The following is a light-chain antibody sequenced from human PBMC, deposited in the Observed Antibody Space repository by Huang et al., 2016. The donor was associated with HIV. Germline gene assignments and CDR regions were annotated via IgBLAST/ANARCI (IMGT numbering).Light chain of an antibody. V-gene: IGKV3-20*01. CDR1: QSVDSGY. Sequence: LTQSPGSLSLSPGDRVTLSCRASQSVDSGYVAWYHQKPGQSPRLIVYGMSSRASGIPSRFSGSGSGRDFSLTISGLDSEDFGVYYCQQYGSSMATFGQGTKVDI. CDR2: GMS. CDR3: QQYGSSMAT. J-gene: IGKJ2*01.